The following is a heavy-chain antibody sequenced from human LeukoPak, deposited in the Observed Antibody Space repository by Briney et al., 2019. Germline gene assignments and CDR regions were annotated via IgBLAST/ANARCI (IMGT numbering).Heavy chain of an antibody. D-gene: IGHD2-21*02. Sequence: GGSLRLFCAASGFTFSSYWMHWVRQAPGKGLVWVSRIYSDGSSYTADSVKGRFTISRDNSKNTLYLQMNSLRAEDTAVYYCAKAPVVVTAISFDYWGQGTLVTVSS. CDR3: AKAPVVVTAISFDY. CDR1: GFTFSSYW. V-gene: IGHV3-74*03. J-gene: IGHJ4*02. CDR2: IYSDGSSY.